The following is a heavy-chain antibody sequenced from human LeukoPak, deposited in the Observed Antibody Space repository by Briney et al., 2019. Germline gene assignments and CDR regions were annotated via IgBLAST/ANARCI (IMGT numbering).Heavy chain of an antibody. CDR3: ALSGDSSDL. D-gene: IGHD3-22*01. CDR2: VYYGRTT. Sequence: PSETLSLTCTVSAGSFISSSHHWGWIRQSPGKGLEWIGSVYYGRTTYYNPSLDGRVTVSLDTSANQFSLQLNSVTAADTAVYYCALSGDSSDLWGQGTLVTVSS. J-gene: IGHJ4*02. V-gene: IGHV4-39*01. CDR1: AGSFISSSHH.